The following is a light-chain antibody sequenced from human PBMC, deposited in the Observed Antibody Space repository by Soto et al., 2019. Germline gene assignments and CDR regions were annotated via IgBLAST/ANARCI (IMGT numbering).Light chain of an antibody. V-gene: IGLV1-40*01. CDR3: QSYDSSLRTV. J-gene: IGLJ7*01. Sequence: QSVLTQPPSVSGAPGQRVTISCTGSSSNIGAGYDVHWYQQLPGTAPNLLIYGNNNRPSGVPDRFSGSKSGTSASLAITGLQAEDEADYYCQSYDSSLRTVFGGGTQLTVL. CDR1: SSNIGAGYD. CDR2: GNN.